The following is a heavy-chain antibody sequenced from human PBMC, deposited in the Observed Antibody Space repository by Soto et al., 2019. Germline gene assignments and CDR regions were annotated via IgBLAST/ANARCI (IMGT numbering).Heavy chain of an antibody. Sequence: EVQLVESGGGLVQPGGSLRLSSAASGFTFSSYSMNWVRQAPGKGLEWVSYISSSSSTIYYADSVKGRFTISRDNAKNSLYLQMNSLRAEDTAVYYCARDSSYDFWSGYYDYWGQGTLVTVSS. CDR1: GFTFSSYS. CDR3: ARDSSYDFWSGYYDY. CDR2: ISSSSSTI. V-gene: IGHV3-48*01. D-gene: IGHD3-3*01. J-gene: IGHJ4*02.